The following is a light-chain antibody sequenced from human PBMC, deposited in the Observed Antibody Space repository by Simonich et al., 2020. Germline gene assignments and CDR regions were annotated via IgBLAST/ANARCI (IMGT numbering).Light chain of an antibody. CDR1: QSVLYSSNNKNY. CDR2: WAS. CDR3: QQYYSTPYT. Sequence: DIVMTQSPDSLAVSLGERAPLNCKSSQSVLYSSNNKNYLAWYQQKPGQPPKLLIYWASTRESGVPDRCSGSGSGTDFTLTISSLQAEDVAVYYCQQYYSTPYTFGQGTKLEIK. V-gene: IGKV4-1*01. J-gene: IGKJ2*01.